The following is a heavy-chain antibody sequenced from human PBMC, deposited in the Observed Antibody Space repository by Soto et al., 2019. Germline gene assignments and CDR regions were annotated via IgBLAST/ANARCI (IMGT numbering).Heavy chain of an antibody. CDR3: AKGQHCSSTSCYFYHYGMDV. J-gene: IGHJ6*02. CDR1: GFTFSTYG. CDR2: ISYDGINK. Sequence: QVQLVESGGGVVQPGRSLRLSCIASGFTFSTYGMHWVRQAPGKGLEWVAVISYDGINKYYADSVKGRLTISRDNSKNTXHXMMNSLRGEDTAVYYCAKGQHCSSTSCYFYHYGMDVWGQGTTVAVSS. D-gene: IGHD2-2*01. V-gene: IGHV3-30*18.